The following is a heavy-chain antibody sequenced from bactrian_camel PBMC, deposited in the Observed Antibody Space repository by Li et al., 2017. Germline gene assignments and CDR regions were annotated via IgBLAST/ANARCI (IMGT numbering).Heavy chain of an antibody. CDR2: IDRDDTK. CDR1: RPQPQDTASLYTFDSA. V-gene: IGHV3S53*01. CDR3: AARGATFCSGGSLADQNPAGFGY. Sequence: QLVESGGGSVQAGGSLRLSCEASRPQPQDTASLYTFDSACMGWFRQAPGSEREGVAAIDRDDTKSYADSVKGRFTISRDGAKNTLYLQMDSLKPEDTAMYYCAARGATFCSGGSLADQNPAGFGYFGQGTQVTVS. D-gene: IGHD2*01. J-gene: IGHJ6*01.